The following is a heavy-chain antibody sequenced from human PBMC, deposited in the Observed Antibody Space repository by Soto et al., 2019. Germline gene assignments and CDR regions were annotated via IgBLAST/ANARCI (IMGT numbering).Heavy chain of an antibody. CDR3: AKDFCDFWSASIYYYYYMDV. Sequence: EVQLLESGGGLVQPGGSLRLSCAASGFSFSSYAMSWVRQAPGKGLEWVSAISGSGGSTYYADSVKGRFTISRDNSKNTLYLQMNSLRAEDTAVYYCAKDFCDFWSASIYYYYYMDVWGKGTTVTVSS. D-gene: IGHD3-3*01. J-gene: IGHJ6*03. V-gene: IGHV3-23*01. CDR2: ISGSGGST. CDR1: GFSFSSYA.